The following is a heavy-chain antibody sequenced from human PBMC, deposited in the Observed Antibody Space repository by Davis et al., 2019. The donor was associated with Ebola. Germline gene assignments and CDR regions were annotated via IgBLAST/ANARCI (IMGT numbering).Heavy chain of an antibody. D-gene: IGHD1-26*01. CDR3: AKGKGGSSLDY. CDR2: ISYDGSNK. J-gene: IGHJ4*02. V-gene: IGHV3-30*18. CDR1: GFTFSSYG. Sequence: GESLKISCAASGFTFSSYGMHWVRQAPGKGLEWVAVISYDGSNKYYADSVKGRFTISRDNSKNTLYLQMNSLRAEDTAVYYCAKGKGGSSLDYWGQGTLVTVSS.